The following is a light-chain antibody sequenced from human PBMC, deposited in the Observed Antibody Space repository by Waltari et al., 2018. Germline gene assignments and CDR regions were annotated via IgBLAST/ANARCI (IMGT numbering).Light chain of an antibody. CDR1: QSIITW. J-gene: IGKJ4*01. Sequence: DIQMTQSPSTLSASVGDRVTISCRASQSIITWLAWYQQKPGKAPKLQVYKASSLESGVPSRFSGSGSGTEFTLTISSLQADDFATYYCQQYNKDPLTFGGGTKVEI. CDR2: KAS. CDR3: QQYNKDPLT. V-gene: IGKV1-5*03.